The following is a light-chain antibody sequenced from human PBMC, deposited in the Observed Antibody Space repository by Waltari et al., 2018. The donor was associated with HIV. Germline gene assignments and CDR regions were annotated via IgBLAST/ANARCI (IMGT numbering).Light chain of an antibody. CDR1: QSITTY. CDR3: QQSYITPHT. Sequence: DIQMTQSPSSLSASVGDRVTITCRASQSITTYLNWYQQKPGKAPKLLIYAASNLQSGVPSRFSGSGSGTDFTLTISSLQPEDFATYYWQQSYITPHTFGQGTKVEIK. J-gene: IGKJ1*01. CDR2: AAS. V-gene: IGKV1-39*01.